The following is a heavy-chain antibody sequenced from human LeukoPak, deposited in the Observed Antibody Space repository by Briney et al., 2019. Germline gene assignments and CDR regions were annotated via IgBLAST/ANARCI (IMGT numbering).Heavy chain of an antibody. V-gene: IGHV4-31*03. CDR1: GGSISSGGYY. D-gene: IGHD3-10*01. J-gene: IGHJ4*02. Sequence: SSQTLSLTCTVSGGSISSGGYYWSWIRQHPGKGLEWIGYIYYSGSTYYNPSLKSRVTISVDTSKNQFSLKLSSGTAADTAVYYCARDSRVRGALGLDYWGQGTLVTVSS. CDR2: IYYSGST. CDR3: ARDSRVRGALGLDY.